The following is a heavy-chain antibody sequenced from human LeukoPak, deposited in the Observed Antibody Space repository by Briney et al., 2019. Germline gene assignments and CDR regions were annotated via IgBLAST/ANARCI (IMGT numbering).Heavy chain of an antibody. CDR1: GFTVSSNY. CDR2: IYSGGST. CDR3: AKSGSYFAFDI. Sequence: PGGSLRLSCAASGFTVSSNYVSWVRQAPGKGLEWVSVIYSGGSTYYADSVKGRFTISRDNSKNTLYLQMNSLRAEDTAVYYCAKSGSYFAFDIWGQGTMVTVSS. D-gene: IGHD1-26*01. J-gene: IGHJ3*02. V-gene: IGHV3-53*01.